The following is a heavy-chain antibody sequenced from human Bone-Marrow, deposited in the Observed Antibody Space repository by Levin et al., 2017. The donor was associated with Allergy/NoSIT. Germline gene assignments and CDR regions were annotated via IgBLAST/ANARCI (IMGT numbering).Heavy chain of an antibody. CDR2: ISYDGSNK. J-gene: IGHJ5*02. V-gene: IGHV3-30*03. Sequence: GGSLRLSCAASGFTFSSYGMHWVRQAPGKGLEWVAVISYDGSNKYYADSVKGRFTISRDNSKNTLYLQMNSLRAEDTAVYYCAGYCSSTSCYGNWFDPWGQGTLVTVSS. CDR3: AGYCSSTSCYGNWFDP. CDR1: GFTFSSYG. D-gene: IGHD2-2*01.